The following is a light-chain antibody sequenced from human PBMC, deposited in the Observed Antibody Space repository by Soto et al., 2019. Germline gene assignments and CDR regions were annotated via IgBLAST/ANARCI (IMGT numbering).Light chain of an antibody. Sequence: QAVLTQPPSVSGAPGQRVTISCTGSSSNIGAGYDVHWYHQLPGIAPKLLIYANSNRPSGVPDRFSGSKSGTSASLAITGLQVEDEADYYCQSYDSSLSGVVFGGGTQLTVL. CDR1: SSNIGAGYD. J-gene: IGLJ3*02. CDR3: QSYDSSLSGVV. V-gene: IGLV1-40*01. CDR2: ANS.